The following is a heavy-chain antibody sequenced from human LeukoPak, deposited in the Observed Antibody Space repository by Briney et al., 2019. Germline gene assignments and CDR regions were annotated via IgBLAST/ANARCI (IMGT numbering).Heavy chain of an antibody. Sequence: GGSLRLSCAASGFTFSSYAMSWVRQAPGKGLEWVSGINWNGGSTGYADSVKGRFTISRDNAKNSLYLQMNSLRAEDTALYYCAREGGDYGDYYFDYWGQGTLVTVSS. CDR2: INWNGGST. D-gene: IGHD4-17*01. J-gene: IGHJ4*02. CDR1: GFTFSSYA. V-gene: IGHV3-20*04. CDR3: AREGGDYGDYYFDY.